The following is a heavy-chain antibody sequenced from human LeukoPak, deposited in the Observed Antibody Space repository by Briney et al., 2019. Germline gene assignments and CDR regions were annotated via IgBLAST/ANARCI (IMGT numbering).Heavy chain of an antibody. CDR2: INHNSGDT. D-gene: IGHD6-19*01. CDR1: GYTFTGYY. Sequence: ASVKLSCKASGYTFTGYYMHWVRQAPGQGLEWMGRINHNSGDTNYAQKFQGRVTMTRDTSISTAYMELSRLRSDDSAVYYCARDRGSGWYEYIDYWGQGTLVTVSS. J-gene: IGHJ4*02. V-gene: IGHV1-2*02. CDR3: ARDRGSGWYEYIDY.